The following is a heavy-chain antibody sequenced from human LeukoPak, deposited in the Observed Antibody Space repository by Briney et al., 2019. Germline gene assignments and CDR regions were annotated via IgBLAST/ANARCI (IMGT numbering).Heavy chain of an antibody. D-gene: IGHD3-16*01. CDR1: GFTFSSYE. CDR2: INIDGSST. V-gene: IGHV3-74*01. CDR3: ARDFLHLGG. Sequence: GGSLRLSCAASGFTFSSYEMNWVRQAPGKGLVWVSRINIDGSSTSYVDSVKGRFTISRDNTKNTLYLQMNSLRAEDTAVYYCARDFLHLGGWGQGTMVTVSS. J-gene: IGHJ3*01.